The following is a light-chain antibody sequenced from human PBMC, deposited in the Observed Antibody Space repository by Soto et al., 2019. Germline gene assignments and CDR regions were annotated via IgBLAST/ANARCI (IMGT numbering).Light chain of an antibody. CDR1: QSISSY. V-gene: IGKV1-39*01. CDR2: AAS. J-gene: IGKJ1*01. Sequence: DIQMTQSPSSLSASVGDRVTITCRASQSISSYLNWYQQKPGKAPKLLIYAASSLQSGVPSSFSGSGSGKDFTLTISSLQPEDFATYYCQQSYSTPWTCGQGTTVEIK. CDR3: QQSYSTPWT.